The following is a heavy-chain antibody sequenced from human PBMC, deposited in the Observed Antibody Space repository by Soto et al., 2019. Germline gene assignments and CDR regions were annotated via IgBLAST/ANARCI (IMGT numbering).Heavy chain of an antibody. J-gene: IGHJ6*02. CDR1: GFTFDDYA. CDR3: AKDTSFRLGMDV. CDR2: ISWNSGSI. D-gene: IGHD3-16*01. Sequence: EVQLVESGGGLVQPGRSLRLSCAASGFTFDDYAMHWVRQAPGKGLEWVSGISWNSGSIGYADSVKGRFTISRDNAKNSLYLQMNSLRAEDTALYYCAKDTSFRLGMDVWGQGTTVTVSS. V-gene: IGHV3-9*01.